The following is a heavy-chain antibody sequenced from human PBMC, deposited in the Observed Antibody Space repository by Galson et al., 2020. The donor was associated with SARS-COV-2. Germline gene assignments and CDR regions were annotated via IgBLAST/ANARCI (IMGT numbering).Heavy chain of an antibody. CDR3: VKDKSLYCGGDCYRFDY. Sequence: SLKISCTASGFTFDDFAMHWVRQVPEKGLQWVSGVIWHSVSLGYADSVRGRFTISRDNAKSSLYLQMNDLRAEDMALYYCVKDKSLYCGGDCYRFDYWGPGTLVTVSS. J-gene: IGHJ4*02. CDR1: GFTFDDFA. V-gene: IGHV3-9*03. CDR2: VIWHSVSL. D-gene: IGHD2-21*02.